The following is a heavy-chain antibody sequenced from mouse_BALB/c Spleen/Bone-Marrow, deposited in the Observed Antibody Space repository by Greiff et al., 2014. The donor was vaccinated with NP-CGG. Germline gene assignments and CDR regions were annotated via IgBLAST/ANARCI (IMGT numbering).Heavy chain of an antibody. Sequence: VQLVESGPDLVAPSQSLSITCTVSGFSLTLYGVHWVRQSPGKGLEWLVVIWSDGTTTYNSALKSRLSISKDNSKSQVFLKLNSLQADDTAMYYCARHERGYPYAMDYWGQGTSVTVSP. D-gene: IGHD2-2*01. CDR3: ARHERGYPYAMDY. V-gene: IGHV2-6-2*01. J-gene: IGHJ4*01. CDR1: GFSLTLYG. CDR2: IWSDGTT.